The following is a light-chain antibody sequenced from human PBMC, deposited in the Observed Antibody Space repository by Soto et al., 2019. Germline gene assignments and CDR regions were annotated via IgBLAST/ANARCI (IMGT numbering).Light chain of an antibody. CDR2: DAS. Sequence: IPMSHSPAAVSASEVDRGTITFRASQNIYTWLAWYQQKPGKAPKLLIYDASNLETGVPSRFSGSGSGTEFTLTISSLQPDDFATYYCQQYNSYSTFGQGTKVDI. CDR3: QQYNSYST. CDR1: QNIYTW. V-gene: IGKV1-5*01. J-gene: IGKJ1*01.